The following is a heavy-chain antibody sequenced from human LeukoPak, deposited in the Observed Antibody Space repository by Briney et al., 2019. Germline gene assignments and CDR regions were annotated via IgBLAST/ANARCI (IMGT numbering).Heavy chain of an antibody. D-gene: IGHD3-3*01. Sequence: GALRLSCAASGFTFSSYAMHWVRQAPGKGLEWVAVISYDGSNKYYADSVKGRFTISRDNSKNTLYLQMNSLRAEDTAVYYCARAGGVLRFPFDYWGQGTLVTVSS. CDR3: ARAGGVLRFPFDY. V-gene: IGHV3-30*04. CDR1: GFTFSSYA. CDR2: ISYDGSNK. J-gene: IGHJ4*02.